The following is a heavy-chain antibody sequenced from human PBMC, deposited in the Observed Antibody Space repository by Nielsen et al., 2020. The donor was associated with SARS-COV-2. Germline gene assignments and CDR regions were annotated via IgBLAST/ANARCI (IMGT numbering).Heavy chain of an antibody. CDR1: GLTFNRHA. J-gene: IGHJ2*01. CDR2: IPGSGAGT. Sequence: GESLKISCSASGLTFNRHAMTWVRQTPGKRLEWVSSIPGSGAGTYYADSVQGRFTVSRDNSKNILYLHMSSLRGDDTAVYYCASPQQPQVMHLYFDLWGRGTLVTVSS. D-gene: IGHD6-13*01. CDR3: ASPQQPQVMHLYFDL. V-gene: IGHV3-23*01.